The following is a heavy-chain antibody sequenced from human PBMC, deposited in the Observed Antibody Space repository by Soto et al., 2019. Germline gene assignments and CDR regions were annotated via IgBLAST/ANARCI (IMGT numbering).Heavy chain of an antibody. Sequence: PGGSLRLSCAASGFTFSSYGMHWVRQAPGKGLEWVAVISYDGSNKYYADSVKGRFTISRDNSKNTLYLQMNSLRAEDTAVYYCAKDGKDSSSSPHYYYYYGMDVWGQGTTVTVSS. D-gene: IGHD6-13*01. CDR1: GFTFSSYG. V-gene: IGHV3-30*18. CDR2: ISYDGSNK. CDR3: AKDGKDSSSSPHYYYYYGMDV. J-gene: IGHJ6*02.